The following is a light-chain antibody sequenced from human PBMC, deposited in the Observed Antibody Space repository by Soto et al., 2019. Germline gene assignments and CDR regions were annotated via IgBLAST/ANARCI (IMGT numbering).Light chain of an antibody. V-gene: IGLV2-14*01. CDR3: SSYTSSRTYV. J-gene: IGLJ1*01. CDR1: NSDIGTLNS. CDR2: GVS. Sequence: QYALTQPASVSASPGQSITISCTETNSDIGTLNSVSWYQQFPGKAPKLMIFGVSVRPSGVSTRFSGSKFGNTAFLYISGLQAEDEADYYCSSYTSSRTYVFGSGTKLTVL.